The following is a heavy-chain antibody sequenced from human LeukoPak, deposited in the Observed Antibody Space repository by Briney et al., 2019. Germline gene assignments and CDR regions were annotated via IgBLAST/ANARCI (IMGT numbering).Heavy chain of an antibody. V-gene: IGHV3-21*01. CDR3: ASHCSGGSCYSPP. D-gene: IGHD2-15*01. CDR2: ISSSSSYI. Sequence: GGSLRLSCAASGFTFGSYGMSWVRQAPGKGLEWVSSISSSSSYIYYADSVKGRFTISRDNAKNSLYLQMNSLRAEDTAVYYCASHCSGGSCYSPPWGQGTLVTVSS. J-gene: IGHJ5*02. CDR1: GFTFGSYG.